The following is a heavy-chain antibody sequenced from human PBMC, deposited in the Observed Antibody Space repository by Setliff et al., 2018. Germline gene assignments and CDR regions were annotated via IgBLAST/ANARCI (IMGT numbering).Heavy chain of an antibody. V-gene: IGHV4-61*02. CDR1: GGSISSGSYY. J-gene: IGHJ4*02. CDR2: LHTSGST. Sequence: PSETLSLTCAVSGGSISSGSYYWSWIRQPAGKGLEWVGRLHTSGSTNYNPSLKSRVTISVDTSKNQFSLKLSSVTAADTAVYFCARDNTIVGATDYWGQETLVTVSS. D-gene: IGHD1-26*01. CDR3: ARDNTIVGATDY.